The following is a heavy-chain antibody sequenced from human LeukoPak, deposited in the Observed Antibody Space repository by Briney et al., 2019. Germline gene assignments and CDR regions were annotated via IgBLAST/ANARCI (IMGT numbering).Heavy chain of an antibody. Sequence: KPSETLSLTCTVSGGSIRSSSYYWGWIRQPPGKGLEWIGSIYYSGTTSYYNPSLKSRVTISVDTSKNQFSLKLSSVTAADTAVYYCARQLYEYMRYYFDYWGQGTLVTVSS. CDR2: IYYSGTTS. J-gene: IGHJ4*02. D-gene: IGHD2-2*02. CDR1: GGSIRSSSYY. V-gene: IGHV4-39*01. CDR3: ARQLYEYMRYYFDY.